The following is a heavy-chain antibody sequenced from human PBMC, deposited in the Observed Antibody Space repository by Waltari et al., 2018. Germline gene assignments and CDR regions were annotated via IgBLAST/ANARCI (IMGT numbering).Heavy chain of an antibody. V-gene: IGHV1-46*01. J-gene: IGHJ4*02. D-gene: IGHD1-26*01. CDR3: ARGIVGAPFYY. Sequence: QVQLVQSGAEVKKPGASVKVSCKAAGYTFTIFYMQWVRQAPGQGLEWMGIINPSGGSTSYAQKFQGRVTMTRDTSTSTVYMELSSLRSEDTAVYYCARGIVGAPFYYWGQGTLVTVSS. CDR2: INPSGGST. CDR1: GYTFTIFY.